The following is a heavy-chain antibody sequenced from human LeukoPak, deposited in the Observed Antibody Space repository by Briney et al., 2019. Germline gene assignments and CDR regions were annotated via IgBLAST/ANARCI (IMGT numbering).Heavy chain of an antibody. D-gene: IGHD1-26*01. CDR2: LYYSGST. J-gene: IGHJ4*02. Sequence: SETLSLTCTVSGVSISSYYWSWIRQPPGKGLEWIVYLYYSGSTNYNPSLKSRVTISVDTSKNQFSLKLSSVTAADTAVYYCASGPRIVGASRFDYWGQGTLVTVSS. V-gene: IGHV4-59*01. CDR3: ASGPRIVGASRFDY. CDR1: GVSISSYY.